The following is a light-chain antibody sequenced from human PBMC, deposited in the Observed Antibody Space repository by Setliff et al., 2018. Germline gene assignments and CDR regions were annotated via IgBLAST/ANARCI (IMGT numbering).Light chain of an antibody. J-gene: IGLJ1*01. Sequence: QSVLAQPRSVSGSPGQSITISCTGTSSDVGSYNLVSWYQQHPGKAPKLMIYEVSKRPSGVSNRFSGSKSGNTASLTISGLQAEDEADYYCCSYAGSPYVFGTGTKVTVL. V-gene: IGLV2-23*02. CDR1: SSDVGSYNL. CDR3: CSYAGSPYV. CDR2: EVS.